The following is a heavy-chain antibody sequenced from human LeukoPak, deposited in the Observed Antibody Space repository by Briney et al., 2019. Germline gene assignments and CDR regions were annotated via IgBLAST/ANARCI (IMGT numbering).Heavy chain of an antibody. D-gene: IGHD1/OR15-1a*01. CDR1: GYTFTSYG. Sequence: ASVKVSCKASGYTFTSYGISWVRQAPGQGLEWMGWINPNSGGTNYAQKFQGRVTMTRDTSISTAYMELSRLRSEDTAVYYCARGITGANPSDYWGQGTLVTVSS. V-gene: IGHV1-2*02. J-gene: IGHJ4*02. CDR2: INPNSGGT. CDR3: ARGITGANPSDY.